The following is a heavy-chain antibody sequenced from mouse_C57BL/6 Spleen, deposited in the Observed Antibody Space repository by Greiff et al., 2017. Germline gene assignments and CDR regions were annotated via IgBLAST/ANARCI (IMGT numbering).Heavy chain of an antibody. Sequence: EVQLVESGPALVKPSQTVSLTCTVTGYSITNGNHWWNWIRQVSGSKLEWIGYISSSGSTDSNTSLKSRLSITRDTSKNQLFLQLNSATTEDRATYYGARDRDGFGYFGVWGTGNTVTVAS. CDR1: GYSITNGNHW. V-gene: IGHV3-4*01. D-gene: IGHD1-1*01. CDR3: ARDRDGFGYFGV. CDR2: ISSSGST. J-gene: IGHJ1*03.